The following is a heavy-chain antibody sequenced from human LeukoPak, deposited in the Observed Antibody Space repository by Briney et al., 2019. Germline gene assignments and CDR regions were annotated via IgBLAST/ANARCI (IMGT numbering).Heavy chain of an antibody. CDR2: ISSRGTTI. CDR1: RFTFSSYE. CDR3: ARAFPYGGYGLAVDY. Sequence: GGSLRLSCAASRFTFSSYEMNWVCQAPGKGLEWVSYISSRGTTIYYADSVKGRFTISRDNAKNSLYLQMNSLRAEDTAVYYCARAFPYGGYGLAVDYWGQGTLVTVSS. J-gene: IGHJ4*02. D-gene: IGHD5-12*01. V-gene: IGHV3-48*03.